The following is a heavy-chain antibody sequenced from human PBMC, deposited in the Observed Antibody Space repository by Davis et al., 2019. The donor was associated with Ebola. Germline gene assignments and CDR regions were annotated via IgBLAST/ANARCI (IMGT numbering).Heavy chain of an antibody. CDR1: GGSFSDYY. CDR3: AGIAATGSY. CDR2: ISHMGST. V-gene: IGHV4-34*01. D-gene: IGHD6-13*01. Sequence: MPSETLSLTCAVYGGSFSDYYWTWIRQPPGKGLEWIGEISHMGSTNYNPSLKSRVIISVDTSKNQFSLKLTSVTAADTAVYSCAGIAATGSYWGQGALVTVSS. J-gene: IGHJ4*02.